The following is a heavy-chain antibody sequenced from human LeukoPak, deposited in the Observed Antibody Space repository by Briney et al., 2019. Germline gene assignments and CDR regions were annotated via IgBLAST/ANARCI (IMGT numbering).Heavy chain of an antibody. CDR3: ARARDYDDSYFDY. V-gene: IGHV4-59*01. Sequence: SETLSLTCTVSGGSISSYYWGWIRQPPGKGLEWIGSIYYSGSTNYNPSLKSRVTISVDTSRNQFSLKLSSVTAADTAVYYCARARDYDDSYFDYWGQGTLVTVSS. D-gene: IGHD4-17*01. J-gene: IGHJ4*02. CDR1: GGSISSYY. CDR2: IYYSGST.